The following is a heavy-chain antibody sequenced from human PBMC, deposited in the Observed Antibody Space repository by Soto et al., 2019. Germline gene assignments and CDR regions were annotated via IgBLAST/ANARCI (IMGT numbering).Heavy chain of an antibody. CDR1: GGSISSSSYY. CDR3: ASPKIAFYNWFDP. Sequence: SDTLSLTCTVSGGSISSSSYYWGWIRQPPGKGLECIGSIYYSGSTYYNPSLKSRVTISVDTSKNQFSLKLSSVTAADTAVYYCASPKIAFYNWFDPWGQGTLVTVSS. CDR2: IYYSGST. V-gene: IGHV4-39*01. J-gene: IGHJ5*02. D-gene: IGHD3-3*02.